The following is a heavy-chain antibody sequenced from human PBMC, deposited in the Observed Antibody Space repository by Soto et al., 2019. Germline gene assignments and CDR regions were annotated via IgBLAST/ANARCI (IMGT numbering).Heavy chain of an antibody. CDR1: GFTFSSYS. CDR2: ISSSSSYI. D-gene: IGHD3-10*01. V-gene: IGHV3-21*01. Sequence: EVQLVESGGGLVKPGGSLRLSCAASGFTFSSYSMNWVRQAPGKGLEWVSSISSSSSYIYYADSVKGRFTISRDNAKNSLYLQMNSLRAEDTAVYYCARDPVEFGESYPFDYWGQGTLVTVSS. CDR3: ARDPVEFGESYPFDY. J-gene: IGHJ4*02.